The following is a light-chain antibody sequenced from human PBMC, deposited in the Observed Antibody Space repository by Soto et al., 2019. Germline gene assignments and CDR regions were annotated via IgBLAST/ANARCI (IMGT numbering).Light chain of an antibody. J-gene: IGKJ2*01. CDR2: AAS. V-gene: IGKV3-20*01. CDR1: QSLSSKY. Sequence: EIVLTQSPGTLSLSPGDRATLSCQASQSLSSKYVAWYQQKPGQAPRLLIYAASTRASGIPDRFSGSGSGADFTLTITSLEPEDFAVYYCQQYHTSPPYTFGQGTKVEIK. CDR3: QQYHTSPPYT.